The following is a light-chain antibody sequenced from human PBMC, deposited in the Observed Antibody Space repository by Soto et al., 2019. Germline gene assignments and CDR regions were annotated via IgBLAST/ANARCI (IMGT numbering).Light chain of an antibody. V-gene: IGLV2-14*01. J-gene: IGLJ1*01. Sequence: QSVLTQPASMSGSPGQSITISCTGTSSDVGGYNYVSWYQQHPGKAPKLMIYEVSNRPLGVSNRFSGSKSGNTASLTISGLQAEDEADYFCSSYTSSSTSYVFGTGTKVTVL. CDR3: SSYTSSSTSYV. CDR1: SSDVGGYNY. CDR2: EVS.